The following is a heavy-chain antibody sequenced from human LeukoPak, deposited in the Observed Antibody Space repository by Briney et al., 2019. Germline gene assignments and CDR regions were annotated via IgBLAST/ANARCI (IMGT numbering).Heavy chain of an antibody. CDR3: ASSLRIAVAGFDY. CDR1: GGSISSYY. Sequence: SETLSLTCTVSGGSISSYYWSWIRQPPGKGREWIGYIYYSGSTNYNPSLKSRVTISVDTSKNQFSLKLSSVTAADTAVYYCASSLRIAVAGFDYWGQGTLVTVSS. V-gene: IGHV4-59*01. D-gene: IGHD6-19*01. J-gene: IGHJ4*02. CDR2: IYYSGST.